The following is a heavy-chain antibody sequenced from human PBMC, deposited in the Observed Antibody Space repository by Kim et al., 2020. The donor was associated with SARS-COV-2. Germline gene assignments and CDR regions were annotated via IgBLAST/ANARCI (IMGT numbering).Heavy chain of an antibody. CDR2: INTNTANP. D-gene: IGHD6-13*01. Sequence: ASVKVSCKASGYTFTTYSINWVRQAPGPGLEWMGWINTNTANPSYAQGFTGRFVFSLDTSVSTAYLQISNLKAEDSAVYYCTAGNCDFWAQGTLVTVSS. V-gene: IGHV7-4-1*02. CDR3: TAGNCDF. CDR1: GYTFTTYS. J-gene: IGHJ4*02.